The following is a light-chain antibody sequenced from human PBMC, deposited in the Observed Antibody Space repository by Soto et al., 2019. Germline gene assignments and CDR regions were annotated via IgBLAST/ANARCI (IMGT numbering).Light chain of an antibody. V-gene: IGKV1-39*01. CDR1: QSISTF. CDR2: AAS. Sequence: IQMTQSPSSLSASVGERVTITCLASQSISTFLNWYQKKPGKDPNILIYAASRSQSGVPSRFSGSGSGTDFNLSINRLQTEDVATYDCQQAYSFTISCGQGTRLEIK. J-gene: IGKJ5*01. CDR3: QQAYSFTIS.